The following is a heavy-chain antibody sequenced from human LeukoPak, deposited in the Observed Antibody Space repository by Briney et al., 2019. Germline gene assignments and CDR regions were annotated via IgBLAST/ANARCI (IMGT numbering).Heavy chain of an antibody. V-gene: IGHV3-48*03. CDR3: AREVWELYFDY. CDR1: GFTFSSYE. J-gene: IGHJ4*02. CDR2: ISSSGSTI. D-gene: IGHD1-26*01. Sequence: GGSLRLSCAASGFTFSSYEMNWVRQAPGKGLEWVSYISSSGSTIYYADSVKGRFTISRDNAKNSLYLQMNSLRAEDTAVYYCAREVWELYFDYWGQGTLVTVSS.